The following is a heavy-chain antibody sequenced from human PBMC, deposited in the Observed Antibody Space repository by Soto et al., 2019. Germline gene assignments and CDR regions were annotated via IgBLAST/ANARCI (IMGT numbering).Heavy chain of an antibody. Sequence: GGSLRLSCAASGFTFSSYGMHWVRQAPGKGLEWVAVISYDGSNKYYADSVKGRFTISRDNSKNTLYLQMNSLRAEDTAVYYCAKRYYDFWSGYYIPEIHYVLDAWGQGTTVTVSS. CDR3: AKRYYDFWSGYYIPEIHYVLDA. V-gene: IGHV3-30*18. D-gene: IGHD3-3*01. J-gene: IGHJ6*02. CDR1: GFTFSSYG. CDR2: ISYDGSNK.